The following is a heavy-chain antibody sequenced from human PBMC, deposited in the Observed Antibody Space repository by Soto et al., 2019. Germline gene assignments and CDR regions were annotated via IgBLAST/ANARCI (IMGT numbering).Heavy chain of an antibody. CDR2: IYPGDSDT. CDR3: ARQRRHGYYGMDV. CDR1: GYSFTSYW. V-gene: IGHV5-51*01. J-gene: IGHJ6*02. Sequence: ISCKGSGYSFTSYWIGWVRQMPGKGLEWMGIIYPGDSDTRYSPSFQGQVTISADKSISTAYLQWSSLKASDTAMYYCARQRRHGYYGMDVWGQGTTVTVSS. D-gene: IGHD6-25*01.